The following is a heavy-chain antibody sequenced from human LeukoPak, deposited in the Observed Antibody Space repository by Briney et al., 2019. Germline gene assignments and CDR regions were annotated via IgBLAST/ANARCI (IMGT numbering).Heavy chain of an antibody. CDR2: ISWNSGSI. J-gene: IGHJ6*02. CDR1: GSTFDDYA. D-gene: IGHD6-13*01. CDR3: AKGIAAGYYYGMDV. Sequence: QTGGSLRLSCAASGSTFDDYAMHWVRQAPGKGLEWVSGISWNSGSIGYADSVKGRFTISRDNAKNSLYLQMNSLRAEDTALYYCAKGIAAGYYYGMDVWGQGTTVTVSS. V-gene: IGHV3-9*01.